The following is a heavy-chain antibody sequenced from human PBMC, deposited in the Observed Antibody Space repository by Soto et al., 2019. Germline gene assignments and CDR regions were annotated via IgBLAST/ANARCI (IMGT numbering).Heavy chain of an antibody. Sequence: VQLLESGGGSVQPGGSLRLSCVASGFTFSSYAMHWGRRPPGKGLEWVSSISGSGGTAYYADSVKGRFSISRDSLVNTLYLQMKSLRAEDSAVCYCAKRRGQNWNFDYWAQGTLVTVSP. V-gene: IGHV3-23*01. J-gene: IGHJ4*02. CDR1: GFTFSSYA. CDR3: AKRRGQNWNFDY. CDR2: ISGSGGTA. D-gene: IGHD1-1*01.